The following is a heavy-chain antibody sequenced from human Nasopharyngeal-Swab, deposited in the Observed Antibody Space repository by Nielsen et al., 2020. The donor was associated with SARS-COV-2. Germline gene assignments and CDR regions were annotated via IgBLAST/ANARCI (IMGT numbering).Heavy chain of an antibody. V-gene: IGHV3-64*01. J-gene: IGHJ3*02. CDR1: GFTFSGSA. CDR3: ARGGMYYYDSSGPLAFDI. CDR2: IRIEGEST. D-gene: IGHD3-22*01. Sequence: GESLKISCAASGFTFSGSAMHWVRQAPGKGLEHLSAIRIEGESTYYANSVKGRFTISRDNSKKTLYLQMGSLRTEDMAVYYCARGGMYYYDSSGPLAFDIWGQGTMVTVSS.